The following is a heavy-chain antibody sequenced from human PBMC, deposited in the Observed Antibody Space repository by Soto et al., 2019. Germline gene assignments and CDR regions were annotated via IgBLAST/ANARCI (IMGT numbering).Heavy chain of an antibody. CDR3: VRDRGGGSGKYYVSMGMDV. D-gene: IGHD3-10*01. V-gene: IGHV4-30-2*06. CDR1: GGSVISRGVSYS. Sequence: TLSLTYSVSGGSVISRGVSYSWSLIRQSVGKGLEWIGNIYPIGTASHNPSLKSRVTISIDKSRNQFSLRLTSVTAADTAVYYCVRDRGGGSGKYYVSMGMDVWGRGTTVTVSS. J-gene: IGHJ6*02. CDR2: IYPIGTA.